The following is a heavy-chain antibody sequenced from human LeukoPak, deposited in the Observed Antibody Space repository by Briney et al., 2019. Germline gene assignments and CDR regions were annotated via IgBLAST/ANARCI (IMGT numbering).Heavy chain of an antibody. Sequence: GGSLRLSCAASGFTFSSYSMNWVRQAPGKGLEWVSYISRSSSTIYYADSVKGRFTISRDNAKNSLYLQMNSLRAEDTAVYYCARGREVAAAGYFDYWGQGTLVTVSS. J-gene: IGHJ4*02. CDR2: ISRSSSTI. CDR1: GFTFSSYS. CDR3: ARGREVAAAGYFDY. V-gene: IGHV3-48*01. D-gene: IGHD6-13*01.